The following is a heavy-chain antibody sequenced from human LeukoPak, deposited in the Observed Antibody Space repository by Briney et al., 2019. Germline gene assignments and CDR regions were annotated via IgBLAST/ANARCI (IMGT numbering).Heavy chain of an antibody. CDR1: GFNLSPYA. CDR3: ARDRWLGDQGPGYFDY. J-gene: IGHJ4*02. Sequence: GRSLRLSCAASGFNLSPYAMDWVRQTPGKGLEWVAVIWADGSSEYYADSVRGRFTISKDNSKNTLYLRMNSLRAEDTAVYYCARDRWLGDQGPGYFDYWGQGTLVTVSS. CDR2: IWADGSSE. V-gene: IGHV3-33*01. D-gene: IGHD4-23*01.